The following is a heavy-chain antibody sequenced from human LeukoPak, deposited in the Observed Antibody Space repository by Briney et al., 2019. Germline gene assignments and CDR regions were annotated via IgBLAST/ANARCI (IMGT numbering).Heavy chain of an antibody. CDR1: GFTFSSYG. CDR2: ISSSSSSI. Sequence: PGGSLRLSRAASGFTFSSYGMNWVRQAPGKGLEWVSYISSSSSSIYYADSVKGRFTISRDNAKNSLYLQMNSLRDEDTAVYYCARASRSGYDYWGQGTLVTVSS. J-gene: IGHJ4*02. D-gene: IGHD3-22*01. V-gene: IGHV3-48*02. CDR3: ARASRSGYDY.